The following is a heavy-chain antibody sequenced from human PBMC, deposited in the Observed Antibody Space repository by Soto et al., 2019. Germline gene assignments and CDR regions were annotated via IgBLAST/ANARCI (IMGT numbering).Heavy chain of an antibody. CDR3: ARRSHYYDSSGYSDRGGYYYGMDV. CDR2: IDPSDSYT. Sequence: PGESLKISCKGSGYSFTSYWISWVRQMPGKGLEWMGRIDPSDSYTNYSPSFQGHVTISADKSISTAYLQWSSLKASDTAMYYCARRSHYYDSSGYSDRGGYYYGMDVWGQGTTVTVSS. V-gene: IGHV5-10-1*01. J-gene: IGHJ6*02. D-gene: IGHD3-22*01. CDR1: GYSFTSYW.